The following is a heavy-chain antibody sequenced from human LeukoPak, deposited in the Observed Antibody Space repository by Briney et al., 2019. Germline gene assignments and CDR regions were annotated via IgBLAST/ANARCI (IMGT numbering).Heavy chain of an antibody. CDR2: INPSGGST. CDR3: ARGVDSYSSSWYLEGPGGMDV. J-gene: IGHJ6*02. CDR1: GYTFTSYY. V-gene: IGHV1-46*01. D-gene: IGHD6-13*01. Sequence: EASVKVSCKASGYTFTSYYMHWVRQAPGQGLEWMGIINPSGGSTSYAQKFQGRVTMTRDTSTSTVYMEVSSLRSEDTAVYYCARGVDSYSSSWYLEGPGGMDVWGQGTTVTVSS.